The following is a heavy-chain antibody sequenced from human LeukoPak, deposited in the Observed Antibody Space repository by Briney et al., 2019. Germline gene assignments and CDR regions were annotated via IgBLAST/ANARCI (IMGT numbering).Heavy chain of an antibody. V-gene: IGHV3-48*03. Sequence: GGSLRLSCAASGFTFSSYEMNWVRQAPGKGLEWASYISSSGSTIYYADSVKGRFTISRDNAKNSLYLQMNSLRAEDTAVYYCARVAVADDAFDIWGQGTMVTVSS. D-gene: IGHD6-19*01. J-gene: IGHJ3*02. CDR2: ISSSGSTI. CDR3: ARVAVADDAFDI. CDR1: GFTFSSYE.